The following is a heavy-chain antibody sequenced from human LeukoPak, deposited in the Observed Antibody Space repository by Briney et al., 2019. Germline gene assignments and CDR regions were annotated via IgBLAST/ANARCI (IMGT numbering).Heavy chain of an antibody. CDR1: GFTFSSCA. J-gene: IGHJ4*02. D-gene: IGHD1-26*01. V-gene: IGHV3-23*01. CDR2: ISGSGATT. Sequence: GGSLRLSCAASGFTFSSCAMTWVRQAPGKGLEWVSSISGSGATTYYADSVKGRFTISRDNSNNTVYLQMHSLRAEDTAVYYCAKDQSRVGASDPFDSWGQGMQVGVSS. CDR3: AKDQSRVGASDPFDS.